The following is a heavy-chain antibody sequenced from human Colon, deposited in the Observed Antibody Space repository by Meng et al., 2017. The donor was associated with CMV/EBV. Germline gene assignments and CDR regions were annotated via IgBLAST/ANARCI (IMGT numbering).Heavy chain of an antibody. CDR1: AFGGFYTNYF. J-gene: IGHJ3*01. Sequence: SETLSRTCRPHAFGGFYTNYFWSWVRQAPGKGPEWIGEINYSGLGTYNPSLQSRVTISVDTSQRLITLNLTSVTAADSAVYYCARGGYCGSSTCYRNAFGLWGRGTVVTVSS. D-gene: IGHD3-16*01. V-gene: IGHV4-34*01. CDR2: INYSGLG. CDR3: ARGGYCGSSTCYRNAFGL.